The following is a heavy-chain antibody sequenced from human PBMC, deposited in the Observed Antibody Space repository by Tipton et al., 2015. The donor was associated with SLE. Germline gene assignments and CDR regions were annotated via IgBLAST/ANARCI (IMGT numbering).Heavy chain of an antibody. CDR2: LSGVGTST. D-gene: IGHD2-15*01. Sequence: GSLRLSCVASGFSFSDSYMGWIRQAPGKGLEWVAGLSGVGTSTFYADSLKGRFTISRYNSKNSLFLQMNSLRAEDTAVYYCAKGGPSIYEPGSCYGSMDYYYYGMDVWGQGTTVTVSS. V-gene: IGHV3-23*01. CDR3: AKGGPSIYEPGSCYGSMDYYYYGMDV. J-gene: IGHJ6*02. CDR1: GFSFSDSY.